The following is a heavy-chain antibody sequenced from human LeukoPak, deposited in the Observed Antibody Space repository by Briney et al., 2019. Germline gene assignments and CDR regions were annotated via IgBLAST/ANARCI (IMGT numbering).Heavy chain of an antibody. CDR1: GGTFNSYA. CDR2: IIPILGIA. V-gene: IGHV1-69*04. Sequence: ASVKVSCKASGGTFNSYAISWVRQAPGQGLEWMGRIIPILGIANYAQKFQGRVTITADKSTSTAYMELSSLRSEDTAVYYCARVEVVGDYYYGMDVWGQGTTVTVSS. CDR3: ARVEVVGDYYYGMDV. J-gene: IGHJ6*02. D-gene: IGHD2-15*01.